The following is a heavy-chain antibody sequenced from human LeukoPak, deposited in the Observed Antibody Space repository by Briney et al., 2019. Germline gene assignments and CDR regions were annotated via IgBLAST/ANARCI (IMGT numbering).Heavy chain of an antibody. V-gene: IGHV3-7*01. J-gene: IGHJ4*02. Sequence: GGSLRLSCAASGFTFSSYWMSWVRQAPGKGLEWVAHIKQDGSEKNYVDSVKGRFTISRDNAKNSLLLQMDGLRAEDTAAYYCARDKMTGDSYFDYWGQGILVTVSS. D-gene: IGHD7-27*01. CDR3: ARDKMTGDSYFDY. CDR1: GFTFSSYW. CDR2: IKQDGSEK.